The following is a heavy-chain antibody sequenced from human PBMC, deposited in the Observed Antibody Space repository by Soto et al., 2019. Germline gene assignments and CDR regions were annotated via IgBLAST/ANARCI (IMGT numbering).Heavy chain of an antibody. Sequence: QVQLVQSGAEVKKPGSSVKVSCKASGGTFSSYAISWVRQAPGQGLEWMGGIIPIFGTANYAQKFQGRVTISADESTSEAGRALRSVRSEDTAGYSCARRREQLVNYFDYGGQGTLVTVSS. CDR2: IIPIFGTA. D-gene: IGHD6-6*01. V-gene: IGHV1-69*12. J-gene: IGHJ4*02. CDR1: GGTFSSYA. CDR3: ARRREQLVNYFDY.